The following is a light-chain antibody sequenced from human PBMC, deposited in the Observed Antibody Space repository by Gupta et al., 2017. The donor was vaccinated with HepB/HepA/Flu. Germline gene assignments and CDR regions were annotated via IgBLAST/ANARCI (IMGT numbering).Light chain of an antibody. CDR1: QSVSSN. CDR3: QQYNNWPPLYT. V-gene: IGKV3-15*01. Sequence: ELVMTQSPATLSVSPGERATLSCRASQSVSSNLAWYQQKPGQAPRLLIYGASTRATGIPARFSGSGSGTEFTLTISSRQSEDFAVYYCQQYNNWPPLYTFGQGTKLEIK. J-gene: IGKJ2*01. CDR2: GAS.